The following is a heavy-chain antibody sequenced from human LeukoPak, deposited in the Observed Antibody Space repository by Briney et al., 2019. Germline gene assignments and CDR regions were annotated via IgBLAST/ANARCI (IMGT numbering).Heavy chain of an antibody. CDR1: GLTFSSFG. CDR3: AKLSRDGYNWDKFFDY. D-gene: IGHD5-24*01. CDR2: TSFDGGNK. J-gene: IGHJ4*02. Sequence: GGSLRLSCAASGLTFSSFGMHWVRQAPGKGLEWVAVTSFDGGNKHYADSVKGRFTISRDNSKNTLYLQMNSLRAEDTAVYYCAKLSRDGYNWDKFFDYWGQGTLVTVSS. V-gene: IGHV3-30*18.